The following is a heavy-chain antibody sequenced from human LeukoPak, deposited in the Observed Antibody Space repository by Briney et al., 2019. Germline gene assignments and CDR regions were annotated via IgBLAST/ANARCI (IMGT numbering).Heavy chain of an antibody. CDR3: AKAGYSSSWPLDY. CDR1: GGSISSSNYY. J-gene: IGHJ4*02. D-gene: IGHD6-13*01. CDR2: LSGSGSTT. V-gene: IGHV3-23*01. Sequence: GTLSLTCTVSGGSISSSNYYWGWVRQAPGKGLEWVSALSGSGSTTYYADSVKGRFTISRDNSKNTLFLEMNSLRVEDTAVYYCAKAGYSSSWPLDYWGQGTQVTVSS.